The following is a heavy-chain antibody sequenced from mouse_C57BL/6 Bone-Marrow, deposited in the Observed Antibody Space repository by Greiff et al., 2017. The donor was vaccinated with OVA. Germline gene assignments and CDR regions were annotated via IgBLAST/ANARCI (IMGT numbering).Heavy chain of an antibody. CDR1: GYSITSGYY. V-gene: IGHV3-6*01. Sequence: EVKLQESGPGLVKPSQSLSLTCSVTGYSITSGYYWNWIRQFPGNKLEWMGYISYDGSNNYNPSLKNRISITRDTSKNQFFLKLNSVTTEDTATYYCARAYGSSFDYGGQGTTLTVSS. J-gene: IGHJ2*01. CDR3: ARAYGSSFDY. D-gene: IGHD1-1*01. CDR2: ISYDGSN.